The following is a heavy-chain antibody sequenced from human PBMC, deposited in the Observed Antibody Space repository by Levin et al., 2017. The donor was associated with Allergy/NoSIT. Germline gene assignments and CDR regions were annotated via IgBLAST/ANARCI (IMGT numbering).Heavy chain of an antibody. Sequence: GESLKISCAASGFTFSSYAMSWVRQAPGKGLEWVSAISGSGGSTYYADSVKGRFTISRDNSKNTLYLQMNSLRAEDTAVYYCAKVELGQWLVTGDYWGQGTLVTVSS. D-gene: IGHD6-19*01. J-gene: IGHJ4*02. CDR3: AKVELGQWLVTGDY. V-gene: IGHV3-23*01. CDR1: GFTFSSYA. CDR2: ISGSGGST.